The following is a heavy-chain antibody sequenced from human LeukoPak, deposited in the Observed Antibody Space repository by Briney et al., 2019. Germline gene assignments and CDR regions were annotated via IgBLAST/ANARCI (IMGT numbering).Heavy chain of an antibody. J-gene: IGHJ4*02. CDR1: GGSISSGGYY. CDR3: ARDGRYYGSGRSTDDY. V-gene: IGHV4-30-2*01. CDR2: IYHSGST. D-gene: IGHD3-10*01. Sequence: SETLSLTCTVSGGSISSGGYYWSWIRQPPGKGLEWIGYIYHSGSTYYNPSLKSRVTISVDRSKNQFSLKLSSVTAADTAVYYCARDGRYYGSGRSTDDYWGQGTLVTVSS.